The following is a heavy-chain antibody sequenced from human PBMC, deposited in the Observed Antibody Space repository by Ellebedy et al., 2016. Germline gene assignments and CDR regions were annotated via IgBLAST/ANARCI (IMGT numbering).Heavy chain of an antibody. CDR3: ANDISIRSGGYYTISSLDH. CDR1: GFTFADYT. CDR2: ISWDGVSK. V-gene: IGHV3-43*01. D-gene: IGHD1-26*01. Sequence: GGSLRLSCAASGFTFADYTMYWVRQAPGKGLEWVSLISWDGVSKYYADSVEGRFTISRDNSKNSLYLQMNSLRTEDTALYYCANDISIRSGGYYTISSLDHWGLGTLVTVSS. J-gene: IGHJ4*02.